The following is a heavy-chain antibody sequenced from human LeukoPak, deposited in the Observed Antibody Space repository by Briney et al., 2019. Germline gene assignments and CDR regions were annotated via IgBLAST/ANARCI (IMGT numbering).Heavy chain of an antibody. J-gene: IGHJ4*02. V-gene: IGHV1-2*02. D-gene: IGHD3-22*01. CDR2: INAKSGVT. Sequence: AASVKVSCKTSGYTFTAGYYMHWLRQAPGQGPEWMGWINAKSGVTNYAKKFQGRVTMTRDTSIGTAYMELSRLRSDDTAIYYCARHTPRLYDNSNFYYGGDRAYDYWGQGTLVTVSS. CDR3: ARHTPRLYDNSNFYYGGDRAYDY. CDR1: GYTFTAGYY.